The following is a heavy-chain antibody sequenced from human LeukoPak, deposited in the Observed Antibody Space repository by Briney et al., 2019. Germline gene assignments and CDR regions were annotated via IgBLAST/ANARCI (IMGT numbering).Heavy chain of an antibody. D-gene: IGHD6-19*01. CDR3: ARVAGWHWFDP. J-gene: IGHJ5*02. Sequence: GGSLRLSCVGSGFSFSTYGMTWVRQAPGKGLEWVSSVSTSGETTYYADSVKGRFTISRDNSKNTVYLQMNNMRVDDTAVYYCARVAGWHWFDPWGQGTLVTVSS. CDR1: GFSFSTYG. V-gene: IGHV3-23*01. CDR2: VSTSGETT.